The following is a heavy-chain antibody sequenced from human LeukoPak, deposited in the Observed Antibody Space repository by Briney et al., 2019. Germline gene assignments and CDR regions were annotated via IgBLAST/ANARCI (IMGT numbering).Heavy chain of an antibody. CDR1: GGSISSSSYY. CDR2: IYYSGTT. CDR3: ARREVVAVNNWFDP. J-gene: IGHJ5*02. V-gene: IGHV4-39*01. Sequence: SETLSLTCTVSGGSISSSSYYWGWIRPPPGKGLEWIGSIYYSGTTYYNPSLNRRVTISVDTYKNQYSQKNSSITAADTAVYYCARREVVAVNNWFDPWGKGTLVTVSS. D-gene: IGHD2-15*01.